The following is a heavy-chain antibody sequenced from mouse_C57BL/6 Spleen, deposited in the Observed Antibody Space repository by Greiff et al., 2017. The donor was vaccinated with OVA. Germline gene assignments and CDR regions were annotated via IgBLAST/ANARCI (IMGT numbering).Heavy chain of an antibody. CDR2: IYPGSGST. CDR1: GYTFTSYW. J-gene: IGHJ4*01. D-gene: IGHD2-3*01. V-gene: IGHV1-55*01. Sequence: VKLMESGAELVKPGASVKMSCKASGYTFTSYWITWVKQRPGQGLEWIGDIYPGSGSTNYNEKFKSKATLTVDTSSSTAYMQLSSLTSEDSAVYYCARGYDGSNYAMDYWGQGTSVTVSS. CDR3: ARGYDGSNYAMDY.